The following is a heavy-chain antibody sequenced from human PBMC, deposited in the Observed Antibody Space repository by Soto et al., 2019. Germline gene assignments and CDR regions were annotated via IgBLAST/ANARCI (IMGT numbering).Heavy chain of an antibody. Sequence: QVQLVQSGAEVKKPGSSVKVSCKASGGTFSSYTISWVRQAPGQGLEWMGRIIPILGIANYAQKFQGRVTITAYKSTSTAYMELSSLRYEDTAVYYCAREGRGSGSYYKGWGQGSLVTVSS. CDR1: GGTFSSYT. J-gene: IGHJ4*02. V-gene: IGHV1-69*08. D-gene: IGHD3-10*01. CDR2: IIPILGIA. CDR3: AREGRGSGSYYKG.